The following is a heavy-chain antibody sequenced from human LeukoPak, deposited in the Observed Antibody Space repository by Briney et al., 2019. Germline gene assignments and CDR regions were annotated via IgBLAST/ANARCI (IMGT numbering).Heavy chain of an antibody. D-gene: IGHD2-15*01. V-gene: IGHV3-21*01. CDR3: ARDPCSGGSCSSNWFDP. CDR2: ISSSSSYI. CDR1: GFTSSSYS. J-gene: IGHJ5*02. Sequence: GGSLRLSCAASGFTSSSYSMNWVRQAPGKGLEWVSSISSSSSYIYYADSVKGRFTISRDNAKNSLYLQMNSLRAEDTAVYYCARDPCSGGSCSSNWFDPWGQGTLVTVSS.